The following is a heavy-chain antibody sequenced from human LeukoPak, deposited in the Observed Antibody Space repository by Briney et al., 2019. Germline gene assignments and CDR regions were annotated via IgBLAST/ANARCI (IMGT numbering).Heavy chain of an antibody. Sequence: ASVKVSYKASGYTFTDYYIHWVRQAPGQGLEWMAWINANSGDTKFAQKFQGRVTMTRDTSISTAYMELSRLRSDDTAVYYCARADDILTGYYSGFDPWGQGTLVTVSS. D-gene: IGHD3-9*01. CDR1: GYTFTDYY. J-gene: IGHJ5*02. CDR2: INANSGDT. V-gene: IGHV1-2*02. CDR3: ARADDILTGYYSGFDP.